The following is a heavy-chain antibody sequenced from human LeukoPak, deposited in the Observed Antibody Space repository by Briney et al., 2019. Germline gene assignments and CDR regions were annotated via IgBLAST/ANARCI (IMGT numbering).Heavy chain of an antibody. CDR3: ARRLVGATMWWYFDL. CDR2: IYPRGST. J-gene: IGHJ2*01. D-gene: IGHD1-26*01. Sequence: SQTLSLTCAVSGGSISSGSYSWSWIRQPPGKGLEWIGYIYPRGSTYYNPSLKSRVILSLDKSANQFSLNLSSVTAADTAVYYCARRLVGATMWWYFDLWGRGTLVTVSS. CDR1: GGSISSGSYS. V-gene: IGHV4-30-2*01.